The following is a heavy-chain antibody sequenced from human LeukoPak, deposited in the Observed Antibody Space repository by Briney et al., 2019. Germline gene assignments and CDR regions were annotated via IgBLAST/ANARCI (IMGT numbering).Heavy chain of an antibody. CDR2: INHSGST. CDR3: ARRGYCSGGSCHFDY. Sequence: SETLSLTCTVSGGSISSSSYYWSWIRQPPGKGLEWIGEINHSGSTNYNPSLKSRVTISVDTSKNQFSLKLSSVTAAGTAVYYCARRGYCSGGSCHFDYWGQGTLVTVSS. V-gene: IGHV4-39*07. CDR1: GGSISSSSYY. J-gene: IGHJ4*02. D-gene: IGHD2-15*01.